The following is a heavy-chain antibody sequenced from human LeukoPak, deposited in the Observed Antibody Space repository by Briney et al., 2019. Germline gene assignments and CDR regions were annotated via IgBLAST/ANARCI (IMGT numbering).Heavy chain of an antibody. CDR2: ISYDGSNK. J-gene: IGHJ4*02. V-gene: IGHV3-30*04. Sequence: PGRSLRLSCAASGFTFSSYAMHWVRQAPGKGLEWVAVISYDGSNKYYADSVKGRFTISRDNSKNTLYLQMNSLRAEDTAVYYCARDLRGYSSSWYAFSGIFDYWGQGTLVTVSS. CDR1: GFTFSSYA. CDR3: ARDLRGYSSSWYAFSGIFDY. D-gene: IGHD6-13*01.